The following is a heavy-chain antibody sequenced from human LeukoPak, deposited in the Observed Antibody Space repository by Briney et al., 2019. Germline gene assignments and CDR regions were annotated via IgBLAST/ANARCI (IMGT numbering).Heavy chain of an antibody. J-gene: IGHJ5*02. CDR2: ISSSSSYI. V-gene: IGHV3-21*01. D-gene: IGHD2-15*01. Sequence: GGSLRLSCAASGFTFSSYSMNWVRQAPGKGLEWVSSISSSSSYIYYADSVKGRFTISRDNAKNSLYLQMNSLRAEDTAVYYCARDSRGVVVAATPLDPWGQGTLVTVSS. CDR3: ARDSRGVVVAATPLDP. CDR1: GFTFSSYS.